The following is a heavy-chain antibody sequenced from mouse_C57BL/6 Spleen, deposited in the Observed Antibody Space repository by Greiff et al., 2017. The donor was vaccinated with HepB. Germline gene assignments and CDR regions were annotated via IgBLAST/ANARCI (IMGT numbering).Heavy chain of an antibody. Sequence: EVMLVESGPELVKPGDSVKISCKASGYSFTGYFMNWVMQSHGKSLEWIGRINPYNGETFYNQKFKGKATLTVDKSSSKAHMELRSLTSEDSAVYYCARERTPALYYASDYWGQGTSVTVSS. CDR1: GYSFTGYF. V-gene: IGHV1-20*01. CDR3: ARERTPALYYASDY. J-gene: IGHJ4*01. CDR2: INPYNGET.